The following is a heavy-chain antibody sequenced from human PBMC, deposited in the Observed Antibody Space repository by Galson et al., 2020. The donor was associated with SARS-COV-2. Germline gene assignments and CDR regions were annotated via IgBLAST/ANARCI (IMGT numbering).Heavy chain of an antibody. D-gene: IGHD6-19*01. Sequence: ETSETLSLTCAVSGGSISSGGYSWSWIRQPPGKGLEWIGYIYHSGSTYYNPSLKSRVTISVDRSKNQFSLKLSSVTAADTAVYYCARGGGMAVAGLWAFDVWGQGTMVTVAS. CDR2: IYHSGST. V-gene: IGHV4-30-2*01. CDR3: ARGGGMAVAGLWAFDV. CDR1: GGSISSGGYS. J-gene: IGHJ3*01.